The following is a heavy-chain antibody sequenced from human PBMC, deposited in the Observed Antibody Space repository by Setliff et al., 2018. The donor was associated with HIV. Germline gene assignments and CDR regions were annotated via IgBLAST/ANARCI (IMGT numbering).Heavy chain of an antibody. V-gene: IGHV3-23*01. D-gene: IGHD3-9*01. J-gene: IGHJ4*02. Sequence: GGSLRLSCAASGFTFSSYAMSWVRQAPGKGLEWVSAISGSGGSTYYADSVKGMFTIARDNSKNTLNLQMNSLRAEDPAVYYCANSYFDWLPFDYWGQGNLVTVSS. CDR1: GFTFSSYA. CDR2: ISGSGGST. CDR3: ANSYFDWLPFDY.